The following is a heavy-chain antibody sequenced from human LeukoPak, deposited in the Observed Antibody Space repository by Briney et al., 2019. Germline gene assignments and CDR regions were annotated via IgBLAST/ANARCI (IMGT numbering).Heavy chain of an antibody. CDR2: INPNTGGT. V-gene: IGHV1-2*02. D-gene: IGHD1-26*01. CDR1: GYSLTGYY. CDR3: ARASGTFVQ. J-gene: IGHJ1*01. Sequence: VSVKPSCKASGYSLTGYYLHWVRQAPGQGLEWMGWINPNTGGTNYAQNFQGRVTMTTDTSISTAYMELNRLTSDDTAVYYCARASGTFVQWGQGTRVTVSS.